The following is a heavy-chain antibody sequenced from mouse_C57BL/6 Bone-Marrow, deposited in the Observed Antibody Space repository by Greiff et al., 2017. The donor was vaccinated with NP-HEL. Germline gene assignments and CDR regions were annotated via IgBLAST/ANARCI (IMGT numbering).Heavy chain of an antibody. V-gene: IGHV7-3*01. J-gene: IGHJ1*03. Sequence: EVMLVESGGGLVQPGGSLSLSCAASGFTFTDYYMSWVRQPPGKALEWLGFIRNKANGYTTEYSASVKGRFTISRDNSQSILYLQMNALRAEDSATYYCARLITTDGYFDVWGTGTTVTVSS. CDR2: IRNKANGYTT. CDR3: ARLITTDGYFDV. CDR1: GFTFTDYY. D-gene: IGHD1-1*01.